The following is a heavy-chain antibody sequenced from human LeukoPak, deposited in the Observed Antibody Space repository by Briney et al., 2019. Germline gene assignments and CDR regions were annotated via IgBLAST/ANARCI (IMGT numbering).Heavy chain of an antibody. D-gene: IGHD6-19*01. CDR1: GFTFSSYA. V-gene: IGHV3-30-3*01. CDR3: ATAAVAGTPFDY. J-gene: IGHJ4*02. CDR2: ISYDGSNK. Sequence: GSLRLSCAASGFTFSSYAMHWVRQAPGKGLEWVAVISYDGSNKYYADSVKGRFTISRDNSKNTLYLQMNSLRAEDTAVYYCATAAVAGTPFDYWGQGNLVTVSS.